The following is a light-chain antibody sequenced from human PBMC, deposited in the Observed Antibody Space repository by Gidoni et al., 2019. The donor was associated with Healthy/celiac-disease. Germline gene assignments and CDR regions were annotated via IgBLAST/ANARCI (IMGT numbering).Light chain of an antibody. CDR3: NSRDSSGNHLRV. CDR1: SLRIYY. CDR2: GKN. V-gene: IGLV3-19*01. Sequence: SSELTQDPAVSVAFGQTVRITCQGDSLRIYYASWYQQNPGQAPVLVIYGKNNRPSVIPDRFSGSSSGNTASLTITGAQAEDEADYYCNSRDSSGNHLRVFGGGTKLTVL. J-gene: IGLJ2*01.